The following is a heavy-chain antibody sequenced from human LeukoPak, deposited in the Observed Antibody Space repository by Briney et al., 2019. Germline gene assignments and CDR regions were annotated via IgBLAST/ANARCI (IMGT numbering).Heavy chain of an antibody. Sequence: SQTLSLTCAFSGDSVSSNNAAWNWIRQSPSRGLEWLGRTYFRSKWYHDYAVSAKSRIIFNPDTSKNQFSLQMKSVTPEDTAIYYCARGVKGLFDYWGQGALVTVSS. V-gene: IGHV6-1*01. CDR3: ARGVKGLFDY. J-gene: IGHJ4*02. CDR2: TYFRSKWYH. CDR1: GDSVSSNNAA.